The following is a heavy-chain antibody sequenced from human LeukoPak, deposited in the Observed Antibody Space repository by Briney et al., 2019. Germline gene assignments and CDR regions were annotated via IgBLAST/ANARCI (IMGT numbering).Heavy chain of an antibody. V-gene: IGHV4-39*01. Sequence: PSGTLSLTCTVSGGSISSSSAYWGWIRQPPGKGLEWIGSIYYSKNTYYNPSLKSRVTISADTSKNQFSLTLGSVNATDTAVYYCVSPRGFSYGYFDYWGQGTLVTVSS. CDR2: IYYSKNT. D-gene: IGHD5-18*01. J-gene: IGHJ4*02. CDR3: VSPRGFSYGYFDY. CDR1: GGSISSSSAY.